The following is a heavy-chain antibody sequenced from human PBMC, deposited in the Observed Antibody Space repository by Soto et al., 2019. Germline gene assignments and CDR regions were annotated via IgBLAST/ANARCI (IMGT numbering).Heavy chain of an antibody. CDR1: GGTFSSYA. D-gene: IGHD2-2*02. Sequence: SVKVSCKASGGTFSSYAISWVRQAPGQGLEWMGGIIPIFGTANYAQKFQGRVTITADESTSTAYMELSSLRSEDTAVYYCASRSTSCYNLHHYYYYYGMDVWG. V-gene: IGHV1-69*13. J-gene: IGHJ6*02. CDR2: IIPIFGTA. CDR3: ASRSTSCYNLHHYYYYYGMDV.